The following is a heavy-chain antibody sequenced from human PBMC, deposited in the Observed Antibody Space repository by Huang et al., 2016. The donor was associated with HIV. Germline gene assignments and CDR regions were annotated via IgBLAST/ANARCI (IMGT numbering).Heavy chain of an antibody. V-gene: IGHV3-7*01. J-gene: IGHJ6*02. Sequence: VESGGRLVQPGGSLRLSCVGSTFRFGAYWMSWVRQSPGKGLEGVANIKQDESEKYYVDSVKGRFKISRDNAKKVLFLEMNNVRVEDTATYYCATKTAAMDIWGQGTTVTVS. CDR2: IKQDESEK. CDR3: ATKTAAMDI. D-gene: IGHD1-7*01. CDR1: TFRFGAYW.